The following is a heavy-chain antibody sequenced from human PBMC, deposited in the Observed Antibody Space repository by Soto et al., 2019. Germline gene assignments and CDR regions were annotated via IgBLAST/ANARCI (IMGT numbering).Heavy chain of an antibody. J-gene: IGHJ6*02. Sequence: ASVKVSCKASGYTFTSYYMHWVRQAPGQGLEWMGIINPSGGSTSYAQKFQGRVTMTRDTSTSTVYMELSSLRSEDTAVYYCATLAVLPDAHHGLDVWGQGTTVTVSS. CDR1: GYTFTSYY. V-gene: IGHV1-46*01. CDR3: ATLAVLPDAHHGLDV. CDR2: INPSGGST. D-gene: IGHD2-15*01.